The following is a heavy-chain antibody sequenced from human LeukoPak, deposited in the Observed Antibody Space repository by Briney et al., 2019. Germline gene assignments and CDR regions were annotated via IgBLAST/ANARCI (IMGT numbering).Heavy chain of an antibody. CDR1: GDSISRNSYY. D-gene: IGHD2-15*01. CDR3: ARFAGGYCSGGTCYFDY. V-gene: IGHV4-39*01. J-gene: IGHJ4*02. CDR2: IYYSGSTY. Sequence: PSETLSLTCTVSGDSISRNSYYWGWIRQPPGKGLEWIGSIYYSGSTYYYNPSLKSRVAISVDTSKNQFSLKLSSVTAADTAVYYCARFAGGYCSGGTCYFDYWGQGTLVTVSS.